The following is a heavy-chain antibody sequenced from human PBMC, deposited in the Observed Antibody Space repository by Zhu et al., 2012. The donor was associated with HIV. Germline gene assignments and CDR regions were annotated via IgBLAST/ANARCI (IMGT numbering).Heavy chain of an antibody. CDR3: ASSTISASGTKVLPN. D-gene: IGHD3-10*01. V-gene: IGHV4-34*12. CDR1: GGSFSGYY. J-gene: IGHJ4*02. CDR2: TIHGGST. Sequence: QVQLQQWGAGLLKPSETLSLTCAVYGGSFSGYYWSWIRQPPGKGLEWIGETIHGGSTNFNPSLRSRVTISVDKSKNQFSLKLSSVTAADTAVYYCASSTISASGTKVLPNWGQGNPGHRSPQ.